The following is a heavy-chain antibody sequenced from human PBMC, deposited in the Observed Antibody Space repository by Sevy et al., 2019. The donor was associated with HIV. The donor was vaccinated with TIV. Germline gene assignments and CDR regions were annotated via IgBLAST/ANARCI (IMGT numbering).Heavy chain of an antibody. J-gene: IGHJ4*02. CDR3: ARHRRDGYNSFDY. D-gene: IGHD5-12*01. CDR1: GGSISSYY. V-gene: IGHV4-59*08. Sequence: SEILSLTCTVSGGSISSYYWSWIRQPPGKGLEWIGYIYYSGSTNYNPSLKSRVTISVDTSKNQFSLKLSSVTAADTAVYYCARHRRDGYNSFDYWGQGTLVTVSS. CDR2: IYYSGST.